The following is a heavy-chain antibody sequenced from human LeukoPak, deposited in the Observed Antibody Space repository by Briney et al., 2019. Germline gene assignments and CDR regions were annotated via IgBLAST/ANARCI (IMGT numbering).Heavy chain of an antibody. J-gene: IGHJ3*02. D-gene: IGHD3-22*01. CDR1: GDSIGSHY. Sequence: PSETLSLTCTVSGDSIGSHYWSWIRQPPWKGLEWIGYIFYVGSTNYNPSLKSRVTISVDTSKNQFSLKLNSVTAADTAVYYCARDYYDSRGEAFDIWGQGTMVTVSS. CDR2: IFYVGST. CDR3: ARDYYDSRGEAFDI. V-gene: IGHV4-59*11.